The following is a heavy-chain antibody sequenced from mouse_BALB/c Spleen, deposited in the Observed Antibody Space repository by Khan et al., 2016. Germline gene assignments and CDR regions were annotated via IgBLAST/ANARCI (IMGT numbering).Heavy chain of an antibody. Sequence: EVQLQESGPGLVKPSQSLSLTCTVTGYSITSDYAWNWIRQFPGNKLEWMGYISYSGSTSYNPSLKSRISITRDTSKNQFFLQLNSVTTEDTATYYCARRPFYGSSYHYARDYWGQGTSVTVSS. D-gene: IGHD1-1*01. CDR1: GYSITSDYA. CDR3: ARRPFYGSSYHYARDY. J-gene: IGHJ4*01. V-gene: IGHV3-2*02. CDR2: ISYSGST.